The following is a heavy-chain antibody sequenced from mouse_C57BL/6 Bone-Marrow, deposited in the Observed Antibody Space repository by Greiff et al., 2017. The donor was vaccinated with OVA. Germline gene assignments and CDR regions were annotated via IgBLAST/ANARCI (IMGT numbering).Heavy chain of an antibody. CDR2: ISSGGDYI. D-gene: IGHD2-1*01. J-gene: IGHJ4*01. CDR3: TRLLDAMDY. V-gene: IGHV5-9-1*02. Sequence: EVKLVESGAGLVKPGGSLKLSCAASGFTFSSYAMSWVRQTPEKRLEWVAYISSGGDYIYYADTVKGRFTISRDNARNTLYLQMSSLKSEDTAMYYCTRLLDAMDYWGQGTAVTVSA. CDR1: GFTFSSYA.